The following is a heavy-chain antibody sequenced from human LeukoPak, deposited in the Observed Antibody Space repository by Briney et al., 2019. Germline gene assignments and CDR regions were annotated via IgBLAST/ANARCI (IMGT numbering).Heavy chain of an antibody. V-gene: IGHV3-21*04. CDR1: GFTFSSYS. D-gene: IGHD2-15*01. J-gene: IGHJ4*02. Sequence: GGSLRLSCAASGFTFSSYSMNWVRQAPGKGLEWVSSISSSSSYIFYADSVKGRFTISRDNSKNTLYLQMNSLRAEDTAVYYCAKGPRGSFYSGAYYFDYWGQGTLVTVSS. CDR2: ISSSSSYI. CDR3: AKGPRGSFYSGAYYFDY.